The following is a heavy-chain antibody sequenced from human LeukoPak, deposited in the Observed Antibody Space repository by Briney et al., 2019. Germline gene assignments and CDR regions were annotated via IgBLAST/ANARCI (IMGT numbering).Heavy chain of an antibody. CDR2: ISAYNGNT. V-gene: IGHV1-18*01. D-gene: IGHD3-22*01. Sequence: ASVKVSCKASGYTFTSYGISWVRQAPGQGLEWMGWISAYNGNTNYAQKLQRRVTMTTDTSTITAYMELRSLRSDDTAVYYCAREFLDDSSGYYQHDSFDIWGEGTMVTVSS. CDR1: GYTFTSYG. J-gene: IGHJ3*02. CDR3: AREFLDDSSGYYQHDSFDI.